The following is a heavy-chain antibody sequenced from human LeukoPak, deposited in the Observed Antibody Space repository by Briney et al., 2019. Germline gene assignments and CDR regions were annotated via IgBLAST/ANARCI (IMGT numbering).Heavy chain of an antibody. Sequence: GGSLRLSCAASGFTLSNAWMSWVRQAPGKGLEWVGRIKSKTDGGTTDYAAPVKGRFTISRDDSKNTLYLQMNSLKTEDTAVYYCTTDLGDDFWSGYYSPDYWGQGTLVTVSS. CDR1: GFTLSNAW. CDR2: IKSKTDGGTT. CDR3: TTDLGDDFWSGYYSPDY. V-gene: IGHV3-15*01. D-gene: IGHD3-3*01. J-gene: IGHJ4*02.